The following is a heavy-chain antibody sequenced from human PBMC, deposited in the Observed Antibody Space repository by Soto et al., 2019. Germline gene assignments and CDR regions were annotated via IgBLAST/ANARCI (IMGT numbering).Heavy chain of an antibody. D-gene: IGHD1-26*01. J-gene: IGHJ6*02. CDR1: GGSISSGGYY. CDR2: IYYGGST. V-gene: IGHV4-31*03. Sequence: SETLSLTYTVSGGSISSGGYYWSWIRQHPGKGLEWIGYIYYGGSTYYNPSLKSRVTISVDTSKNQFSLKLSSVTAADTAVYYCARRAGVGYYYGMDVWDQGTTVTVSS. CDR3: ARRAGVGYYYGMDV.